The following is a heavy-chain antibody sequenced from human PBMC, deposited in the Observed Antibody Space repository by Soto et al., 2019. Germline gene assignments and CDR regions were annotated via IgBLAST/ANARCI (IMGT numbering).Heavy chain of an antibody. V-gene: IGHV4-31*03. Sequence: QVQLQESGPGLVKPSQTLSLTCTVSGGSISSGGYYWSWIRQHPGKGLEWIGYIYYSGSPYYNPSHKSRVTISVDTSKNQFSLNLSSVTAADTAVYYCARGGDGYSYNWFDPWGQGTLVTVSS. CDR2: IYYSGSP. J-gene: IGHJ5*02. CDR3: ARGGDGYSYNWFDP. CDR1: GGSISSGGYY. D-gene: IGHD4-4*01.